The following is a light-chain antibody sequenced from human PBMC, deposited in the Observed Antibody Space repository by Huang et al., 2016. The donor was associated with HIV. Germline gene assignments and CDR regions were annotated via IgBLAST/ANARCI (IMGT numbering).Light chain of an antibody. V-gene: IGKV1-33*01. CDR1: QAINDY. Sequence: DNQMTQSPSSLSASVGDRVTITCQASQAINDYLNWYQHRPGKAPKLLIYDASNLETGVPARFSGTGFGTDFTFTISSLQPEDIATYYCQHYDNLPMYTFGQGTKLEIK. CDR2: DAS. CDR3: QHYDNLPMYT. J-gene: IGKJ2*01.